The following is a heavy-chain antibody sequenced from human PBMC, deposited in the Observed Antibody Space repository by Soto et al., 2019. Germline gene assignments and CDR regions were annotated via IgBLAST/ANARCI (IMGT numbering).Heavy chain of an antibody. J-gene: IGHJ3*02. CDR3: ARARDSRGTRAGRAFDI. V-gene: IGHV4-34*01. CDR1: GGSFSGYY. CDR2: INPSGST. Sequence: QVQLQQCGAGLLKPSETLSLTCAVYGGSFSGYYWSWIRQPPGKGRELLREINPSGSTNYNPSLKSRDTISVDTSKNQFSLKLSSVTAADTAVYYCARARDSRGTRAGRAFDIWGQGTMVTVSS. D-gene: IGHD6-19*01.